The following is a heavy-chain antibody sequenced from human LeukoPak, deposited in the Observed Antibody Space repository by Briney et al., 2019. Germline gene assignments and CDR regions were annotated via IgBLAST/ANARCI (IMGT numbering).Heavy chain of an antibody. J-gene: IGHJ6*02. Sequence: PGGSLRLSCTASGFTFSSYDMHWVRQATGKGLEWVSAISGSGGSTYYADSVKGRFTISRDNSKNTLYLQMNSLRAEDTAVYYCATATVTTFNYYGMDVWGQGTTVTVSS. D-gene: IGHD4-17*01. CDR3: ATATVTTFNYYGMDV. V-gene: IGHV3-23*01. CDR1: GFTFSSYD. CDR2: ISGSGGST.